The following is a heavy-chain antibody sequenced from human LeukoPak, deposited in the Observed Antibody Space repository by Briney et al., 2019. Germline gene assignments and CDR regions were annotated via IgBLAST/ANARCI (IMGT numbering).Heavy chain of an antibody. V-gene: IGHV4-34*01. CDR1: GGSFSGYY. CDR3: ARANLYSYCSSTSCQYYFDY. J-gene: IGHJ4*02. D-gene: IGHD2-2*01. Sequence: SETLSLTCAVYGGSFSGYYGSWIRQPPGKGLEWIGEINHSGSTNYNPSLKSRVTISVDTPKNQFSLQLSSVTAADTAVYYCARANLYSYCSSTSCQYYFDYWGQGTLVTVSS. CDR2: INHSGST.